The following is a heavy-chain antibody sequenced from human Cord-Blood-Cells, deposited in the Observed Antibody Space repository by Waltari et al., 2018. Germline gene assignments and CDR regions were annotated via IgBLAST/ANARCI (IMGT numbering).Heavy chain of an antibody. CDR3: GSAAAFLIDY. J-gene: IGHJ4*02. CDR1: GGSIGSSSYY. D-gene: IGHD2-2*01. Sequence: QLQLQESGPGLVKPSETLSRTCPVSGGSIGSSSYYWGWIRQPPGKGLEWIGSIYYSGSTYYNPSLKSRVTISVDTSKNQFSLKLSSVTAADTAVYYCGSAAAFLIDYWGQGTLVTVSS. V-gene: IGHV4-39*01. CDR2: IYYSGST.